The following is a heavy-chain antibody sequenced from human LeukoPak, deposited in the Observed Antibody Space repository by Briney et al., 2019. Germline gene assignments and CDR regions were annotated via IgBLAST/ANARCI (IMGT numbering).Heavy chain of an antibody. V-gene: IGHV4-34*01. CDR2: INHSGST. J-gene: IGHJ5*02. D-gene: IGHD2-2*01. Sequence: SETLSLTCAVYGGSFSGYYWSWIRQPPGKGLEWIGEINHSGSTNYNPSLKSRVTISVDTSKNQFSLKLSSVTAADTAVYYCARQLTGYCSSTSCRYWFDPWGQGTLVTASS. CDR3: ARQLTGYCSSTSCRYWFDP. CDR1: GGSFSGYY.